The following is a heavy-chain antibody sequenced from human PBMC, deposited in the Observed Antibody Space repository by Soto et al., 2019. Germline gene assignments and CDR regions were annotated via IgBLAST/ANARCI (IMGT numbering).Heavy chain of an antibody. CDR1: GFTFSSFA. CDR3: AKEFSPRSMGSFDY. J-gene: IGHJ4*02. V-gene: IGHV3-23*01. D-gene: IGHD3-10*01. Sequence: EVQLLDSGGGLVQPGGSLRLSCAASGFTFSSFAMNWVRRPPGKGLEWVSGITGSGAGTFYADSVKGRFTISRDNSKNTLYLQMNSLRAEDTALYYCAKEFSPRSMGSFDYWGQGTLVTVSS. CDR2: ITGSGAGT.